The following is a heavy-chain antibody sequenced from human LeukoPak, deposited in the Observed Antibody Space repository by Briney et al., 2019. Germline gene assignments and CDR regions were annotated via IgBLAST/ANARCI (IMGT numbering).Heavy chain of an antibody. J-gene: IGHJ4*02. V-gene: IGHV1-18*01. CDR3: ARVRYYGSGTWSYFDY. CDR2: ISGNNGNT. CDR1: GYAFRSYG. D-gene: IGHD3-10*01. Sequence: GASVKVSCQASGYAFRSYGISWVRQAPGQGLEWMGWISGNNGNTDYAQKLQGRVTVTTDTSTSTAYMELRSLRFDDTAVYYCARVRYYGSGTWSYFDYWGQGTLVSVSS.